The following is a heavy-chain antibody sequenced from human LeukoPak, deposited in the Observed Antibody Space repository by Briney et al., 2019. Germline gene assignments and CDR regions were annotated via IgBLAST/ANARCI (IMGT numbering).Heavy chain of an antibody. CDR3: ARDAGRGVSYNY. Sequence: EASVKVSCKASGGTFSSYSISWARQAPGQGLECMGGIIPIFGTANYAQKFQGRVTITADESTSTAYMELSSLRSEDTAVYYCARDAGRGVSYNYWGQGTLVTVSS. J-gene: IGHJ4*02. CDR1: GGTFSSYS. V-gene: IGHV1-69*01. CDR2: IIPIFGTA. D-gene: IGHD3-10*01.